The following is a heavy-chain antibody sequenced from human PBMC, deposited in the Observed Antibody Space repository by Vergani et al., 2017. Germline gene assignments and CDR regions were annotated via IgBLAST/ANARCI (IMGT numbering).Heavy chain of an antibody. J-gene: IGHJ4*02. V-gene: IGHV4-61*02. D-gene: IGHD2-15*01. CDR2: IFPSGHT. Sequence: VQLQESGPGLVKPSQTLSLRCTVPGGSITSGFYFWSWIRRPPGKEMEWIGRIFPSGHTNYSPSLKSRVTISIDTSNNQCSLNLSSVAAAYTAVYYCARVGRVANADYWGQGTLVTVSS. CDR1: GGSITSGFYF. CDR3: ARVGRVANADY.